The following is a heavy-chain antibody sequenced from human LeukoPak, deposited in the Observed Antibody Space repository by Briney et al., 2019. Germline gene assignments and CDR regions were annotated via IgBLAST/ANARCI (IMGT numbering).Heavy chain of an antibody. V-gene: IGHV1-24*01. D-gene: IGHD2/OR15-2a*01. J-gene: IGHJ6*03. Sequence: ASVKVSCMVSGYTLTELSMHWVRQAPGKGLEWRGGFDPEDGETIYAQKFQGSVTMTEDTSTETASMEMRRLRCADTAVSFRGTPPGPDSRRTNSRGPGDYYDYRDVWGKGTTVTVSS. CDR2: FDPEDGET. CDR1: GYTLTELS. CDR3: GTPPGPDSRRTNSRGPGDYYDYRDV.